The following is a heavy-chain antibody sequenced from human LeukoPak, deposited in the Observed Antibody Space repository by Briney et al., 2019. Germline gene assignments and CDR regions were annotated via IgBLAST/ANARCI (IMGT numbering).Heavy chain of an antibody. CDR3: ARQRDGNNRDVFDI. CDR2: IYPGDSDN. J-gene: IGHJ3*02. Sequence: KYGESLKISCKCSGYSFTSYWLGLERQMPGKGLEWMGIIYPGDSDNRYSPSFEGQVTMSADKSITTAYLQWSSLKASDTAMYYCARQRDGNNRDVFDIWGQGTMVTVSS. CDR1: GYSFTSYW. V-gene: IGHV5-51*01. D-gene: IGHD5-24*01.